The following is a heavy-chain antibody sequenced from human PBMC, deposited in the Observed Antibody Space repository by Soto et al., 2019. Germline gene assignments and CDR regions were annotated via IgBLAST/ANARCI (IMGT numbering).Heavy chain of an antibody. V-gene: IGHV3-64*01. CDR3: ARRARPDVYYMDV. CDR1: GFTLSGYA. Sequence: EVQLAESGGGLAQPGVSLRLSCAASGFTLSGYAMDWVRQAPGKGLEYVSGISSNGVGTYYANSVQGRFTIYRDNSKNTVYLQMGSLRPEDMAVYYCARRARPDVYYMDVWGKGRTVTVS. CDR2: ISSNGVGT. D-gene: IGHD6-6*01. J-gene: IGHJ6*03.